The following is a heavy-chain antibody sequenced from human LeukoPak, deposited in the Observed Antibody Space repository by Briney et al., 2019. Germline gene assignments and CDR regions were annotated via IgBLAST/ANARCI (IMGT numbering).Heavy chain of an antibody. CDR1: GGSISSSSYY. CDR3: ARSYDFGNWFDP. V-gene: IGHV4-39*01. CDR2: IYYSGST. J-gene: IGHJ5*02. D-gene: IGHD3-3*01. Sequence: SETLSLTCTVSGGSISSSSYYWGWIRQPPGKGLEWIGSIYYSGSTYYNPSLKSRVTISVDTSKNQYSLKLRSVTAADAAVYYCARSYDFGNWFDPWGQGTLVTVSS.